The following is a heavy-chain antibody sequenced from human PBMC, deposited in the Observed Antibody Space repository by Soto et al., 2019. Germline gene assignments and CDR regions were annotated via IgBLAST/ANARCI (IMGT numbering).Heavy chain of an antibody. CDR2: ISYDGSNK. Sequence: GGSLRLSCAASGFTFSSYGMHWVRQAPGKGLEWVAVISYDGSNKYYADSVKGRFTISRDNPKNTLYLQMNSLRAEDTAVYYCAKDLYDYGDYYFHGMDVWGQGTTVTVSS. V-gene: IGHV3-30*18. CDR1: GFTFSSYG. CDR3: AKDLYDYGDYYFHGMDV. D-gene: IGHD4-17*01. J-gene: IGHJ6*02.